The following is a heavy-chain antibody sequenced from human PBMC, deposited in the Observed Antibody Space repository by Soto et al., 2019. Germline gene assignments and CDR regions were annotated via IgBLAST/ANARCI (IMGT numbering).Heavy chain of an antibody. D-gene: IGHD3-22*01. CDR2: ISISSSYI. J-gene: IGHJ4*02. CDR1: GFTFSSYS. V-gene: IGHV3-21*01. Sequence: PGGSLRLSCAASGFTFSSYSMNWVRQAPGKGLEWVSSISISSSYIYYADSVKGRFTISRDNAKNSLYLQMNSLRAEDTAVYYCAREDYYDSSGSFDYWGQGTLVTVSS. CDR3: AREDYYDSSGSFDY.